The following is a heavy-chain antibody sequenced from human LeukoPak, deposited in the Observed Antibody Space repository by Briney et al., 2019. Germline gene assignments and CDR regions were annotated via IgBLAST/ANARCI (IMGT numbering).Heavy chain of an antibody. J-gene: IGHJ4*02. V-gene: IGHV4-4*02. CDR3: ARHGISYSSSPGDFDY. CDR1: GGSISCSNW. Sequence: PSGTLSLTCAVSGGSISCSNWWSWVRQPPGKGLEWIGEIYHSGSTNYNPSLKSRVTISVDKSKNQFSLKLSSVTAADTAVYYCARHGISYSSSPGDFDYWGQGTLVTVSS. CDR2: IYHSGST. D-gene: IGHD6-6*01.